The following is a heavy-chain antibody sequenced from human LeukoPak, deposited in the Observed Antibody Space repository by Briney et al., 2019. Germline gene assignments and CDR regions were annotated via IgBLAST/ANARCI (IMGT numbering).Heavy chain of an antibody. CDR2: ISSSSSYI. Sequence: GGSLRLSCAASGFTFSSYSMNWVRQAPGKGLEWVSSISSSSSYIYYADSVKGRFTISRDNAKNSLYLQMNSLRAEDTAVYYCARDSPQGVVVPAAMDYWGQGTLVTVSS. D-gene: IGHD2-2*01. J-gene: IGHJ4*02. CDR3: ARDSPQGVVVPAAMDY. V-gene: IGHV3-21*01. CDR1: GFTFSSYS.